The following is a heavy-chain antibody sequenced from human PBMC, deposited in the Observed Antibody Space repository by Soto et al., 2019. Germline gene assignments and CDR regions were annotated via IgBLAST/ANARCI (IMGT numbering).Heavy chain of an antibody. D-gene: IGHD6-13*01. Sequence: RRLSCAASGFTFTNHAMSWVRQAPGKGLEWVSAISGSGASTYYADSVKGRFTISRDNSKNTLYLQMNSLRAEDTAVYYCAKDKKAAVRDAFDIWGQGTMVTVSS. CDR2: ISGSGAST. J-gene: IGHJ3*02. CDR3: AKDKKAAVRDAFDI. CDR1: GFTFTNHA. V-gene: IGHV3-23*01.